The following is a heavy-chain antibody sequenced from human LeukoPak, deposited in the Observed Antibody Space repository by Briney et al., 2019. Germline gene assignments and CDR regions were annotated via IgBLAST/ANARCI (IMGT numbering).Heavy chain of an antibody. V-gene: IGHV1-69*06. CDR3: ARVAAVAVFDY. Sequence: GASVKVSCKASGGTFSSYAISWVRQAPGQGLEWMGGIIPIFGTANYAQKFQGRVTITADKSTSTAYMELSSLRSEDTAVYYCARVAAVAVFDYWGQGTLVTSPQ. D-gene: IGHD6-19*01. CDR2: IIPIFGTA. J-gene: IGHJ4*02. CDR1: GGTFSSYA.